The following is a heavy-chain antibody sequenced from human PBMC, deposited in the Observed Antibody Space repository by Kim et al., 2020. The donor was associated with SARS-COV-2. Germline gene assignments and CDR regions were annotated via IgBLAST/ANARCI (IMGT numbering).Heavy chain of an antibody. J-gene: IGHJ4*02. D-gene: IGHD3-10*01. CDR1: GFTVSNNY. CDR3: AKGSGSFDY. V-gene: IGHV3-53*01. Sequence: GGSLRLSCAASGFTVSNNYMSWVRQAPGKGLDFVSLIYSVGSTSYADSVKGRLTISRDNSKNTLYLQMNSLRAEDTAMYYCAKGSGSFDYWGQGTLVTVSS. CDR2: IYSVGST.